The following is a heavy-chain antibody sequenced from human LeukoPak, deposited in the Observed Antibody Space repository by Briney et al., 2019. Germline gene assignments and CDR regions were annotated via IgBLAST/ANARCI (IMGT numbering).Heavy chain of an antibody. V-gene: IGHV4-4*02. D-gene: IGHD3-22*01. CDR3: ASYSSGYYHPAYFDY. J-gene: IGHJ4*02. CDR2: IYHSGST. CDR1: GGSISSNNW. Sequence: SGTLSLTCAVSGGSISSNNWRSWVRQPPGKGLEWIAEIYHSGSTNYNPSLKSRVTISVDKSKNQFSLRLISVTAADTAVYYCASYSSGYYHPAYFDYWGQGTLVTVSS.